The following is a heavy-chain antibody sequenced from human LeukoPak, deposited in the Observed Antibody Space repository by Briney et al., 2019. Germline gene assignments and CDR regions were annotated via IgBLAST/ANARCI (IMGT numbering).Heavy chain of an antibody. Sequence: SETLSLTRTVSGGSISSYYWSWIRQPPGKGLEWIGYIYCSGSTNYNPSLKSRVTISVDTSKNQFPLKLSSVTAADTAVYYCARGRDGYGYFDYWGQGTLVTVSS. CDR3: ARGRDGYGYFDY. CDR1: GGSISSYY. J-gene: IGHJ4*02. CDR2: IYCSGST. D-gene: IGHD5-24*01. V-gene: IGHV4-59*08.